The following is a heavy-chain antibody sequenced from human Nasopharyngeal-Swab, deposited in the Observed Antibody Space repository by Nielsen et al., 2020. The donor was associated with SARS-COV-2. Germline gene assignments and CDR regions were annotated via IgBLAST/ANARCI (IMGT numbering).Heavy chain of an antibody. CDR2: INAGNGNT. Sequence: WVRQAPGQRLEWMGWINAGNGNTKYSQKFQGRVTITRDTSASTAYMELSSLRSEDTAVYYCARHLTNDYYYYGMDVWGQGTTVPSP. V-gene: IGHV1-3*01. J-gene: IGHJ6*02. D-gene: IGHD2-8*01. CDR3: ARHLTNDYYYYGMDV.